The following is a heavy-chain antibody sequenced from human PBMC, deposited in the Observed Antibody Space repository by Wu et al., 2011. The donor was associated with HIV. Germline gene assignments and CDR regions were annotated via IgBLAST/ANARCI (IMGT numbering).Heavy chain of an antibody. CDR2: INPKSGGS. J-gene: IGHJ4*02. Sequence: QVHLVQSGAEVKKPGASVKVSCKASGYTFTDYYMHWVRQAPGQGLEWMGWINPKSGGSYYAQKFQGRVTMTRDTSISTGSMELSRLQSDDTAVYYCARAASAAGGXYWGQGTLVTVSS. D-gene: IGHD2-15*01. CDR3: ARAASAAGGXY. V-gene: IGHV1-2*02. CDR1: GYTFTDYY.